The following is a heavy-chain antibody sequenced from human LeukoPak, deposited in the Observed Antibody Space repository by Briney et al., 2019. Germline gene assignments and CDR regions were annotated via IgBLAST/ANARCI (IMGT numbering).Heavy chain of an antibody. D-gene: IGHD1-26*01. Sequence: GGSLRLSCAASGFTFSSHSMNWVRQAPGKGLEWVSYISSSSSTIYYADSVKGRFTISRDNAKNSLYLQMNSLRAEDTAVYYCARDSGYSGSPDYYYYYMDVWGKGTTVTVSS. J-gene: IGHJ6*03. CDR1: GFTFSSHS. V-gene: IGHV3-48*01. CDR3: ARDSGYSGSPDYYYYYMDV. CDR2: ISSSSSTI.